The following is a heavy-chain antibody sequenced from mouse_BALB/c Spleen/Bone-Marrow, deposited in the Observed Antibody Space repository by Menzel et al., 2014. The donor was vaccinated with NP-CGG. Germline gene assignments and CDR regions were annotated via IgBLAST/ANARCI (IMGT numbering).Heavy chain of an antibody. D-gene: IGHD4-1*01. CDR3: TRGGNWEDFDY. CDR2: ISSGSSTI. J-gene: IGHJ2*01. CDR1: GFTFSSFG. Sequence: EVHLVESGGGSVQPGGSRKLSCAASGFTFSSFGMHWVRQAPERGLEWVAYISSGSSTIFYADTVKGRFTISRDNPKNTLFLQMTSLRSEDTAMYYCTRGGNWEDFDYWGQGTTLTVSS. V-gene: IGHV5-17*02.